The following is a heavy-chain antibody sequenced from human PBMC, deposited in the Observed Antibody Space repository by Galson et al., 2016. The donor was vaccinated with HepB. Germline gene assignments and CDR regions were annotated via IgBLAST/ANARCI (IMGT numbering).Heavy chain of an antibody. CDR2: IKSRTDGGTT. CDR1: GFTFDIAW. D-gene: IGHD3-16*02. V-gene: IGHV3-15*01. J-gene: IGHJ4*02. Sequence: SLRLSCAASGFTFDIAWMTWVRQAPGKGLEWVGRIKSRTDGGTTDFAAPVKGRFAISRDDSKSILYLQMNSLRTEDTAVYYCASRPPPYRDSYFDYWGRGILVTVSS. CDR3: ASRPPPYRDSYFDY.